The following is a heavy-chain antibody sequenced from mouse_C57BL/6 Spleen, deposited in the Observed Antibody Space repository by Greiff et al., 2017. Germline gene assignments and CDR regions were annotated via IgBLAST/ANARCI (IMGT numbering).Heavy chain of an antibody. J-gene: IGHJ4*01. CDR3: ARGGLGRGYAMDY. CDR1: GYSITSGYD. CDR2: ISYSGST. V-gene: IGHV3-1*01. Sequence: VQLKESGPGMVKPSQSLSLTCTVTGYSITSGYDWHWIRHFPGNKLEWMGYISYSGSTNYNPSLKSRISITHDTSKNHFFLKLNSATTEDAATDYCARGGLGRGYAMDYWGQGTAVTVSS. D-gene: IGHD4-1*01.